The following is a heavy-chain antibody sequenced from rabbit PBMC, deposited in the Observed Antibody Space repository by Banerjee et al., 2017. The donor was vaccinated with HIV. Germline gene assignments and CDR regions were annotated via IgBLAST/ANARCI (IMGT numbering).Heavy chain of an antibody. CDR1: GFSFSNKAV. CDR3: ARDRGSGWDDALDP. CDR2: SYAGSSGST. V-gene: IGHV1S45*01. D-gene: IGHD4-1*01. J-gene: IGHJ2*01. Sequence: QEQLVESGGGLVKPEGSLTLSCTASGFSFSNKAVMCWVRQAPGKGLEWIACSYAGSSGSTDYASWAKGRFTISKTSSTTVTLQMTSLTAADTATYFCARDRGSGWDDALDPWGPGTLVTVS.